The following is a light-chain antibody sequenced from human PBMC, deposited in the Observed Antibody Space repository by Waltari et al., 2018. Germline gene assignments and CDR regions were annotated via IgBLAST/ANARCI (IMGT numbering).Light chain of an antibody. Sequence: QSALTQPASVSGSPGQSITISCTGISSDVETFNLVSWYQQYPGKAPKLIIFEGNKRPPRVSNRFPGSKSGHTASLTISGLQTEDEADYFCCAYAGNSVFGTGTKVTVL. J-gene: IGLJ1*01. CDR3: CAYAGNSV. V-gene: IGLV2-23*01. CDR1: SSDVETFNL. CDR2: EGN.